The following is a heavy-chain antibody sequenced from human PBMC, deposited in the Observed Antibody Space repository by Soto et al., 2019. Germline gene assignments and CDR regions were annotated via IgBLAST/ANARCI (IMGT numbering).Heavy chain of an antibody. V-gene: IGHV3-74*01. J-gene: IGHJ6*01. CDR1: GFTFSNHW. CDR3: GRAIQIYYGVDV. CDR2: VNFDGTTT. D-gene: IGHD5-18*01. Sequence: DVQLVESGGGLVQPGGSLRLSCAASGFTFSNHWMHWVRQVPGKGLVWVSRVNFDGTTTNSADSVKGRLTVSRDNAKNAGYLQMNSLRADDTGVYSCGRAIQIYYGVDVWGQGTTVNVSS.